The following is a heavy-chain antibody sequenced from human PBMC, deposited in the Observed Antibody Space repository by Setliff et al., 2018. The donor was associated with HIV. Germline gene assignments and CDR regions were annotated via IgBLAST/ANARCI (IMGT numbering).Heavy chain of an antibody. Sequence: SETLSLTCTVSGGSMSSSSYYWGWVRQTPDKGLEWIGIIYYSGATYYNPSLTSRVTISVDTSRNQFSLKLRSVTAADTAAYYCARLGYVSGGFYKTPGPYYFDYWGQGALVTVSS. CDR2: IYYSGAT. V-gene: IGHV4-39*01. CDR1: GGSMSSSSYY. D-gene: IGHD3-10*01. J-gene: IGHJ4*02. CDR3: ARLGYVSGGFYKTPGPYYFDY.